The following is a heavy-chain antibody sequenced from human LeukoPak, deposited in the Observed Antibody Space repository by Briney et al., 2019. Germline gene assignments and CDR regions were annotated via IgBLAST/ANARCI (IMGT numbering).Heavy chain of an antibody. CDR1: GFTFSSYS. D-gene: IGHD2-2*01. CDR2: ISSSNIYI. CDR3: ARAKYCSSTTCSIDMDV. Sequence: GGSLRLSCAASGFTFSSYSMNWVRQAPGKGLEWVSSISSSNIYIYYADSVKGRFTISRDNAKDSLYLQMNSLRAEDTAVYYCARAKYCSSTTCSIDMDVWGKGTTVTVSS. V-gene: IGHV3-21*01. J-gene: IGHJ6*03.